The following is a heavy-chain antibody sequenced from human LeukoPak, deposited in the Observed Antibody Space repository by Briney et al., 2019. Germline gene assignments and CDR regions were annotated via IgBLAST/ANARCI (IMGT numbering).Heavy chain of an antibody. V-gene: IGHV3-15*01. CDR1: GFTFSSYA. J-gene: IGHJ4*02. CDR3: TTGSLLLWFGEFEFDY. Sequence: PGGSLRLSCAASGFTFSSYAMSWVRQAPRKGLEWVGRIKSKTDGGTTDYAAPVKGRFTISRDDSKNTLYLQMNSLKTEDTAVYYCTTGSLLLWFGEFEFDYWGQGTLVTVSS. D-gene: IGHD3-10*01. CDR2: IKSKTDGGTT.